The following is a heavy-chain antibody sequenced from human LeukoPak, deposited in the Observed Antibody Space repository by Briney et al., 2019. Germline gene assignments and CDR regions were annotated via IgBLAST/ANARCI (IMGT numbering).Heavy chain of an antibody. Sequence: PSQTLSLTCAVSGGSISSGGYSWSWIRQPPGKGLEWIGYIYHSGSTYYNPSLKSRVTISVDRSKNQFSLKLSSVTAADTAVYYCASNGDHGLWYFQHWGQGTLVTVSS. CDR1: GGSISSGGYS. D-gene: IGHD4-17*01. V-gene: IGHV4-30-2*01. CDR3: ASNGDHGLWYFQH. CDR2: IYHSGST. J-gene: IGHJ1*01.